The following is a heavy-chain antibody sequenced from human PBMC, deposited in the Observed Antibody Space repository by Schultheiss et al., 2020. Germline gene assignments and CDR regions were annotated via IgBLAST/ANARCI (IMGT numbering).Heavy chain of an antibody. V-gene: IGHV5-51*01. CDR2: IYPGDSDT. Sequence: GESLKISCKGSEYTFARYWIAWVRQMPGKGLEWMVIIYPGDSDTRYSPSFQGQVTISADKSISTAYLQWSSLKASDTAMYYCAKAYEAYCGGDCLSHFDLWGRGTLVTVSS. CDR3: AKAYEAYCGGDCLSHFDL. D-gene: IGHD2-21*02. J-gene: IGHJ2*01. CDR1: EYTFARYW.